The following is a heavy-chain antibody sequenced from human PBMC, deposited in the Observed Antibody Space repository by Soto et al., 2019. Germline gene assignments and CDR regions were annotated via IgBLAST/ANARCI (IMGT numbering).Heavy chain of an antibody. Sequence: ASVQVSCLASGYTFTSYYMHGVRQAPAQGLEWMRINNPSGGSTSYEQKFQGRVTMTGDTSTSTVYMELSSVRSEDTAVYYCARGDGSVSYYNVPYDAFDLWGQGTMVTVSS. D-gene: IGHD3-10*01. J-gene: IGHJ3*01. V-gene: IGHV1-46*01. CDR2: NNPSGGST. CDR1: GYTFTSYY. CDR3: ARGDGSVSYYNVPYDAFDL.